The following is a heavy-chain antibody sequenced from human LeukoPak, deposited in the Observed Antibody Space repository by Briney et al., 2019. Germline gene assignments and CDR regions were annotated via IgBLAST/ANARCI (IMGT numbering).Heavy chain of an antibody. CDR1: GYTLSDLA. D-gene: IGHD4-17*01. J-gene: IGHJ3*02. CDR3: ATRNFGDYGAFDI. V-gene: IGHV1-24*01. CDR2: LDPEDGEA. Sequence: ASVKVSCKVSGYTLSDLAMHWVRQAPGKGLEWMGGLDPEDGEAIYAQPLQGRVTMTEDTSSDTAYMVLSSLRSEDPAVYYCATRNFGDYGAFDIWGQGTMVTVSS.